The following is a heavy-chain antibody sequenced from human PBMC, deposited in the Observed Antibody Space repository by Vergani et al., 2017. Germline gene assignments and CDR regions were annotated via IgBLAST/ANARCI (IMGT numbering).Heavy chain of an antibody. CDR2: IYYSGST. D-gene: IGHD3-10*02. V-gene: IGHV4-34*11. CDR3: ARGGVVRGVTLFDY. J-gene: IGHJ4*02. CDR1: GGSFSGYY. Sequence: QVQLQQWGAGLLKPSETLSLTCAVYGGSFSGYYWSWIRQPPGKGLEWIGYIYYSGSTNYNPSLKSRVTISVDTSKNQFSLKLSSVTAADTAVYYCARGGVVRGVTLFDYWGQGTLVTVSS.